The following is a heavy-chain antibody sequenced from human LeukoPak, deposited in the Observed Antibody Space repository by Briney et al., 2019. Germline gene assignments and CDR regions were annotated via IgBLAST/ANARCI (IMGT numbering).Heavy chain of an antibody. CDR3: ARALGYYDSSGRYFDY. V-gene: IGHV4-30-2*01. CDR1: GGSISSGGYS. Sequence: PSQTLSLTCDVSGGSISSGGYSWSWIRQPPGKGLEWIGYIYHSGSTYYNPSLKGRVTISVDTSKNQFSLKLSSVTAADTAVYYCARALGYYDSSGRYFDYWGQGTLVTVSS. D-gene: IGHD3-22*01. CDR2: IYHSGST. J-gene: IGHJ4*02.